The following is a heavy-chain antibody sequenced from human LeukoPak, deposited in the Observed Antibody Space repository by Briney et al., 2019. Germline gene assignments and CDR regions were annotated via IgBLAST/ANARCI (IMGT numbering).Heavy chain of an antibody. CDR2: ISGSGGST. V-gene: IGHV3-23*01. J-gene: IGHJ4*02. CDR3: AKDLAAVPGNKYFAY. D-gene: IGHD6-19*01. CDR1: GFTFSTYD. Sequence: PGGSLRLSCAASGFTFSTYDMTWVRQAPGKGLEWVSSISGSGGSTYYADSVKGRLTTSRDNSKNTLYLQMNGLRAEDTAVYYCAKDLAAVPGNKYFAYWGQGTLVTVSS.